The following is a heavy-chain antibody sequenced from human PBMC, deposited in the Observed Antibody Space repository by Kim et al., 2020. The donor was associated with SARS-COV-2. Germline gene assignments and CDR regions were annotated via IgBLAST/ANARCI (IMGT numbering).Heavy chain of an antibody. CDR2: SI. Sequence: SIFYADSVKGRFPISRDNAKNSLYLQMNRLGPEDTAVYYCARRGDLSYFDSWGQGTLVTVSS. J-gene: IGHJ4*02. CDR3: ARRGDLSYFDS. V-gene: IGHV3-21*01. D-gene: IGHD2-21*01.